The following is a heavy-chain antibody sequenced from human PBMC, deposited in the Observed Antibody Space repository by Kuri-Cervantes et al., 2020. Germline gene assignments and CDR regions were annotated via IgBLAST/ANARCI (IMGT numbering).Heavy chain of an antibody. Sequence: GESLRLSCAASGFTFSSYGMHWVRQAPGKGLEWVAVIWYDGNNNNYADSVKGRFTISRDNSKNTLYLQMNSLRAEDTAVYYCAKDPYYYDSSPPYFDYWGQGTLVTVSS. CDR3: AKDPYYYDSSPPYFDY. D-gene: IGHD3-22*01. V-gene: IGHV3-30*02. CDR1: GFTFSSYG. CDR2: IWYDGNNN. J-gene: IGHJ4*02.